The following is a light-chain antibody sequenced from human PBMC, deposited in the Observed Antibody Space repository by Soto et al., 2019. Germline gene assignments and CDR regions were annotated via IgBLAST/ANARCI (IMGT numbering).Light chain of an antibody. J-gene: IGKJ1*01. V-gene: IGKV1-39*01. Sequence: IQMTQSPSSLSASVGDRVTITCRASQSISSYLNWYQQKPGKAPKLPIYAASSLQSGVPSRFSGSGSGTDFTLTISSLQPEDFATYYCQQSYSTPPWTFGQGTKVDI. CDR1: QSISSY. CDR3: QQSYSTPPWT. CDR2: AAS.